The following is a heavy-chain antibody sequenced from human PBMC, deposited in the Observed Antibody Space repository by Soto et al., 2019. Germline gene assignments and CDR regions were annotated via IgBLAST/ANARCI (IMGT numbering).Heavy chain of an antibody. D-gene: IGHD4-17*01. CDR3: AREMVTTAYYYYYMDV. Sequence: SETLSLTCTVSGGSISSYHWSWIRQPPGKGLEWIGYIYYSGSTNYNPSLKSRVTISVDTSKNQFSLKLSSVTAADTAVYYCAREMVTTAYYYYYMDVWGKGTTVTVSS. V-gene: IGHV4-59*01. CDR2: IYYSGST. J-gene: IGHJ6*03. CDR1: GGSISSYH.